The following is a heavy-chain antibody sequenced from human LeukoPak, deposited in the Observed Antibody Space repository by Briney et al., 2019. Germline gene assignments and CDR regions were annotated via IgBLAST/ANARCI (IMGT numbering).Heavy chain of an antibody. J-gene: IGHJ2*01. V-gene: IGHV4-34*01. D-gene: IGHD2-2*01. Sequence: SETLPLTCAVYGGSFSGYYWSWIRQPPGKGLEWIGEINHSGSTNYNPSLKSRVTISVDTSKNQFSLKLSSVTAADTSVYYCARGIVLVPAAKEYFDLGGRGTLVTVSS. CDR3: ARGIVLVPAAKEYFDL. CDR2: INHSGST. CDR1: GGSFSGYY.